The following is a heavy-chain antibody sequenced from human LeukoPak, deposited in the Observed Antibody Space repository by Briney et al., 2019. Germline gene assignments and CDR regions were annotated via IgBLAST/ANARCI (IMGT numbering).Heavy chain of an antibody. CDR2: IRYDGSNK. D-gene: IGHD4-17*01. J-gene: IGHJ4*02. CDR1: GFTFSSYG. CDR3: AKDLSDYGSPLDY. Sequence: PGGSLRLSCAASGFTFSSYGMHWVRQAPGKGLGWVAFIRYDGSNKYYADSVKGRFTISRDNSTNTLYLQMNSLRAEDTAVYYCAKDLSDYGSPLDYWGQGTLVTVSS. V-gene: IGHV3-30*02.